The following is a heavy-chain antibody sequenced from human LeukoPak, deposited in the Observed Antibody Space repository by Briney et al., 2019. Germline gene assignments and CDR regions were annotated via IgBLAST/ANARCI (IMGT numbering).Heavy chain of an antibody. V-gene: IGHV3-74*01. CDR1: GFTFSSYW. D-gene: IGHD6-13*01. CDR3: ASWHSSSRNYWYFDL. J-gene: IGHJ2*01. Sequence: GGSLRLSCAASGFTFSSYWMHWVRQAPGKGLVWVSRINSDGSSTSYADSVKGRFTISRDNAKNTLYLHMNSLRAEDTAVYYCASWHSSSRNYWYFDLWGRGTLVTVSS. CDR2: INSDGSST.